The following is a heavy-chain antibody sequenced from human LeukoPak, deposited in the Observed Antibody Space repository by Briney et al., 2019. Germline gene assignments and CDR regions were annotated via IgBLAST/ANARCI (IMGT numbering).Heavy chain of an antibody. CDR2: ISSSSSYI. CDR1: GFTFSSYS. Sequence: PGGSLRLSCAASGFTFSSYSMNWVRQAPGKGLEWVSSISSSSSYIYYADSVKGRFTISRDNAKNSLYLQMNSLRAEDTAVYYCARGGERMYYYDSSGYYYFGYWGQGTLVTVSS. J-gene: IGHJ4*02. D-gene: IGHD3-22*01. V-gene: IGHV3-21*01. CDR3: ARGGERMYYYDSSGYYYFGY.